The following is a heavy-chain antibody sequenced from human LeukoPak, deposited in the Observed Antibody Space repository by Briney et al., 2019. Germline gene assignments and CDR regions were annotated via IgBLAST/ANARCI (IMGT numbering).Heavy chain of an antibody. J-gene: IGHJ3*02. V-gene: IGHV4-4*02. CDR2: IYHSGST. Sequence: PSETLSLTCAVSGGSISSNNWWTWVRQPPGKGLEWIGEIYHSGSTNYNPSLKSRVTISVDKSKNQFALKLSSVTAADTALYYCARHSYLTGYYMAFDMWGQGTMVTVSS. D-gene: IGHD3-9*01. CDR3: ARHSYLTGYYMAFDM. CDR1: GGSISSNNW.